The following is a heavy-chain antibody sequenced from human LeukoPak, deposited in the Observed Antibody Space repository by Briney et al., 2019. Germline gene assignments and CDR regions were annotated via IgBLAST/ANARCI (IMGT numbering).Heavy chain of an antibody. Sequence: GGSLRLSCAASGFTFTTYSMNWVRQAPGKGLEWVSSITSSSTSMYYADSVKGRFTISRDNAKNSLYLQMNSLRAEDTAVYYCARTYYDILTGYNPYFDYWGQGTLVTVSS. V-gene: IGHV3-21*01. CDR1: GFTFTTYS. D-gene: IGHD3-9*01. J-gene: IGHJ4*02. CDR3: ARTYYDILTGYNPYFDY. CDR2: ITSSSTSM.